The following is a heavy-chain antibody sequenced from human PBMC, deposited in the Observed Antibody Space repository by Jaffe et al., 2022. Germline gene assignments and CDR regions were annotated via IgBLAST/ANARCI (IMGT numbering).Heavy chain of an antibody. CDR2: ISGSGGST. CDR3: AKDFLGELSLYQGDAFDI. V-gene: IGHV3-23*01. CDR1: GFTFSSYA. J-gene: IGHJ3*02. D-gene: IGHD3-16*02. Sequence: EVQLLESGGGLVQPGGSLRLSCAASGFTFSSYAMSWVRQAPGKGLEWVSAISGSGGSTYYADSVKGRFTISRDNSKNTLYLQMNSLRAEDTAVYYCAKDFLGELSLYQGDAFDIWGQGTMVTVSS.